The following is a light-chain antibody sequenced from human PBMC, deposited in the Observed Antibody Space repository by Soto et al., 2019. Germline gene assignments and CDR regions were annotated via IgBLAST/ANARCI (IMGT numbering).Light chain of an antibody. CDR1: QDISNY. J-gene: IGKJ1*01. CDR2: DAS. V-gene: IGKV1-33*01. Sequence: DIQMTQSPSSLSASVGDRVTITCQASQDISNYLNWYQQKPGKAPKLLIYDASNLETGVPSRFSGSGSGTDFTFTISSLQPEDIATYYCQHYGTSPDWERWSFGQGTKVEV. CDR3: QHYGTSPDWERWS.